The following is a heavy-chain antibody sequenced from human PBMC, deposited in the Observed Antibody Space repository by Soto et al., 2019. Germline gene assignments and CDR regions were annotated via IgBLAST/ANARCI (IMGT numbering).Heavy chain of an antibody. V-gene: IGHV3-23*01. CDR2: ISGSGGNT. J-gene: IGHJ5*02. CDR3: ADSAMVRGGGWFDP. Sequence: EVQLLESGGGLVQPGGSLRLSCAASRFTFSTYAMSWVRQAPGKGLEWVSDISGSGGNTYYADSVKGRFTISRDNSKNTLYLQMNSLGADDTYVYYCADSAMVRGGGWFDPWAQGTLVTVSS. CDR1: RFTFSTYA. D-gene: IGHD3-10*01.